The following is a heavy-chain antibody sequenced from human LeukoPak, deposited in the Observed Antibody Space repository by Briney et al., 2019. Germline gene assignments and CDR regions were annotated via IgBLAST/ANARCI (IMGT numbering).Heavy chain of an antibody. CDR1: GGSISSYY. CDR3: ARDRSSGSGKYYFDY. CDR2: IYYSGNT. D-gene: IGHD6-13*01. J-gene: IGHJ4*02. Sequence: SETLSLTCTVSGGSISSYYWSWIRQPPGKGLEWIGYIYYSGNTYFNPSLKSRVTISVDTSKNQFSLKLSSMTTADTAVYYCARDRSSGSGKYYFDYGGQGTLVTVSS. V-gene: IGHV4-59*01.